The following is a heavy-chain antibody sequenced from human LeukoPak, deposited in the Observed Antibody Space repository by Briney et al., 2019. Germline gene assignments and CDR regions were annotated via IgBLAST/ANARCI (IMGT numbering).Heavy chain of an antibody. D-gene: IGHD3-3*01. CDR2: INPNSGGT. J-gene: IGHJ4*02. V-gene: IGHV1-2*02. CDR3: ARVHDFWSGYSFDY. CDR1: GYTFTGYY. Sequence: ASVKVSCKASGYTFTGYYMHWVRQAPGQGLEWMGWINPNSGGTNYAQKFQGRVTMTRDTSISTAYMELSRLRSDDTAVYYCARVHDFWSGYSFDYWGQGTLVTVSS.